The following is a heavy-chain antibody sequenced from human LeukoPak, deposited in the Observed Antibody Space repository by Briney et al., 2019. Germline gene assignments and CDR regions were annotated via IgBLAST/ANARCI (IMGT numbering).Heavy chain of an antibody. V-gene: IGHV3-48*02. CDR1: GFTFNSRP. CDR3: ARDRPNWGIDY. Sequence: GGSLRLSCAASGFTFNSRPMNWVRQAPGKGLEWVSYINGDSSAIYYADSVKGRFTMSRDNAKNSVFLQMNSLGDEDTAVYYCARDRPNWGIDYWGQGTLVTVSS. CDR2: INGDSSAI. J-gene: IGHJ4*02. D-gene: IGHD7-27*01.